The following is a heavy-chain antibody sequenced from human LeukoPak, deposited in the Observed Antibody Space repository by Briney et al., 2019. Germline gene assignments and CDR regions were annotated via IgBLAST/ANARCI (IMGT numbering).Heavy chain of an antibody. J-gene: IGHJ4*02. V-gene: IGHV3-53*01. CDR2: IYSGGST. Sequence: GGSLRLSCAASGFTVVSTYISWVRQAPGKGLEWVSVIYSGGSTKYADSVKARFTISRDNSKNTVYLQMNNLRAEDTAVYYCARAPLDNWGQGSLVTVSS. CDR3: ARAPLDN. CDR1: GFTVVSTY.